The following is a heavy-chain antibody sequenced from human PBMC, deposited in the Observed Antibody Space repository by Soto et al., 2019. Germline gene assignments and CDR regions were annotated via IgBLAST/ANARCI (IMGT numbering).Heavy chain of an antibody. V-gene: IGHV5-10-1*01. D-gene: IGHD2-2*01. CDR1: GYSFTSYW. CDR2: IDPSDSYT. CDR3: ARFGSVVVPAAMLAYYGMDV. J-gene: IGHJ6*02. Sequence: PGESLKISCKGSGYSFTSYWISWVRQMPGKGLEWMGRIDPSDSYTNYSPSFQGHVTISADKSISTAYLQWSSLKASDTAMYYCARFGSVVVPAAMLAYYGMDVWGQGTTVTVSS.